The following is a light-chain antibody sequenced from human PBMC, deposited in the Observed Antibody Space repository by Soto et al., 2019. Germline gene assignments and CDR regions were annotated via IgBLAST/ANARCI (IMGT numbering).Light chain of an antibody. CDR3: QKYSSVPV. CDR1: QDIRNF. CDR2: AAS. V-gene: IGKV1-27*01. Sequence: DIQMTQSPPSLSASVGDRVTITCRARQDIRNFVAWYQQKPGKAPKLLIYAASTLQSGVPSRFSGSGSGTDFTLTINSLQLEDVATYSCQKYSSVPVFGPGTKVEIK. J-gene: IGKJ3*01.